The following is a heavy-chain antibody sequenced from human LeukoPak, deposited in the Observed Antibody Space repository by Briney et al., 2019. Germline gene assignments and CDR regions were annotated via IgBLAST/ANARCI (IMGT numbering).Heavy chain of an antibody. CDR3: ARDGSVTIFGVADNWFDP. V-gene: IGHV1-69*06. J-gene: IGHJ5*02. Sequence: SVKVSCKASGGTFSSYAISWVRQAPGQGLEWMGGIIRIFGTANYAQKFQGRVTITADKSTSTAYMELSSLRSEDTAVYYCARDGSVTIFGVADNWFDPWGQGTLVTVSS. CDR1: GGTFSSYA. D-gene: IGHD3-3*01. CDR2: IIRIFGTA.